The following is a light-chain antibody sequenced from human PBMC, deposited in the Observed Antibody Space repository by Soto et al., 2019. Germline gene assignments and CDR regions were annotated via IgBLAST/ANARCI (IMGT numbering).Light chain of an antibody. CDR2: AAS. CDR3: QQSYSTPWT. Sequence: DIQMTQSPSSLSASVGDRVTITCRASQSISSYLNWYQQKPGKAPKLLIYAASSLQSGVTSRFSGSGSGTDLSLTISSLQPEDFATYYCQQSYSTPWTFRQGTKVEIK. J-gene: IGKJ1*01. CDR1: QSISSY. V-gene: IGKV1-39*01.